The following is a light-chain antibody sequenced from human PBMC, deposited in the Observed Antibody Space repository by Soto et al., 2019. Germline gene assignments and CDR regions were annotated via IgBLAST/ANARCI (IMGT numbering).Light chain of an antibody. J-gene: IGLJ3*02. CDR1: NXDVGSYNL. Sequence: QSVLTQPASVSGSPGQSITISCTGTNXDVGSYNLVSWYQQRPGEAPKLIISEVRNRPSGISYRFTGSKSGNTASLTISGLQAEDEADYYCSSYTTTSPLVFGGGTKFTVL. CDR2: EVR. V-gene: IGLV2-14*01. CDR3: SSYTTTSPLV.